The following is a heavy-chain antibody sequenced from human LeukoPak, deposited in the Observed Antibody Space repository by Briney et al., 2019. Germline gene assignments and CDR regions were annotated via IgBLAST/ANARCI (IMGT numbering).Heavy chain of an antibody. Sequence: GGSLRLSCAASGFTFSNYWVHWVRQAPGKGLVWVSRINRDGSTTNYADSVKGRFTVSRDNAKNTLNLQMNSLRGEDTAVYYCARDRKSGESSEIDFWGQGTLVTVSS. D-gene: IGHD3-10*01. V-gene: IGHV3-74*01. CDR1: GFTFSNYW. J-gene: IGHJ4*02. CDR3: ARDRKSGESSEIDF. CDR2: INRDGSTT.